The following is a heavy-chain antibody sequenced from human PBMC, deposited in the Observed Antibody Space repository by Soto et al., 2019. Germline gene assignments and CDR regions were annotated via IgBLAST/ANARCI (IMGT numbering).Heavy chain of an antibody. D-gene: IGHD3-9*01. Sequence: WASVKVSCKASGYTFTSYGISWVRQAPGQGLEWMGWISAYNGNTNYAQKLQGRVTMTTDTSTSTAYMELRNLRSDDTAVYYCARGVNYDIWEWTGDYYYYGMDVWGQGTTVTVSS. V-gene: IGHV1-18*01. CDR1: GYTFTSYG. CDR2: ISAYNGNT. J-gene: IGHJ6*02. CDR3: ARGVNYDIWEWTGDYYYYGMDV.